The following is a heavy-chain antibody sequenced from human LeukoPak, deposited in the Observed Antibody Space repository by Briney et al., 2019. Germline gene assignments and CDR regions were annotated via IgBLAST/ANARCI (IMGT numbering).Heavy chain of an antibody. D-gene: IGHD7-27*01. CDR1: GFTFSSYA. CDR2: ISGSGGST. Sequence: GGSLRLSCAASGFTFSSYAMSWVRQAPGKDLEWVSAISGSGGSTYYADSVKGRFTISRDNSKNTLYLQMNSLRAEDTAVYYCAKAQGFSGDYFDYWGQGTLVTVSS. J-gene: IGHJ4*02. CDR3: AKAQGFSGDYFDY. V-gene: IGHV3-23*01.